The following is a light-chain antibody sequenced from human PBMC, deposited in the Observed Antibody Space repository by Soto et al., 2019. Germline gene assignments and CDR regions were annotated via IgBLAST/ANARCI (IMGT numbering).Light chain of an antibody. CDR1: SSDVGGYNY. V-gene: IGLV2-14*01. CDR3: TSYPTRSPSS. J-gene: IGLJ1*01. Sequence: QSVLTQPASVSGSPGQSITISCTGTSSDVGGYNYVSWYQQHPGKAPKLMIYEVTNRPSGVSNRFSGSKSGNTASLTISGLQLKDEPDYYSTSYPTRSPSSFGTGPRSPS. CDR2: EVT.